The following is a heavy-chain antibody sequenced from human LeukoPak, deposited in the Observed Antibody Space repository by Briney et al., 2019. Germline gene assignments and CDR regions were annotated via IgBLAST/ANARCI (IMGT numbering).Heavy chain of an antibody. V-gene: IGHV3-23*01. CDR2: IRPDGDRT. J-gene: IGHJ4*02. D-gene: IGHD6-19*01. CDR1: GFTFSTYA. CDR3: SREQSGTRGWYTVEY. Sequence: GGALRLSCAPSGFTFSTYAITWVRQGPGKGREWVSAIRPDGDRTYYANSLRGRFTISPDNSKDTVYLHINGLTVEDTAVYYCSREQSGTRGWYTVEYWGEGTLVSVSS.